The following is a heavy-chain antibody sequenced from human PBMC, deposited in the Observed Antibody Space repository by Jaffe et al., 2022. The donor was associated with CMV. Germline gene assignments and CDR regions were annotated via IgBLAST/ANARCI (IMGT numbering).Heavy chain of an antibody. CDR2: ISSSSSYI. V-gene: IGHV3-21*01. Sequence: EVQLVESGGGLVKPGGSLRLSCAASGFTFSSYSMNWVRQAPGKGLEWVSSISSSSSYIYYADSVKGRFTISRDNAKNSLYLQMNSLRAEDTAVYYCARDGIQLWNEYNWFDPWGQGTLVTVSS. D-gene: IGHD5-18*01. CDR1: GFTFSSYS. J-gene: IGHJ5*02. CDR3: ARDGIQLWNEYNWFDP.